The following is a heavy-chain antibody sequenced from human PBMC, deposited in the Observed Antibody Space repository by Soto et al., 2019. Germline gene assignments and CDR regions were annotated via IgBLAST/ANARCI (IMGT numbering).Heavy chain of an antibody. J-gene: IGHJ6*02. CDR2: IRSSGTTI. D-gene: IGHD3-16*02. Sequence: QGQLGESGGGLAKPGGSLRLSCAASGFTFNDYYMSWIRQAPGKGLEWVSYIRSSGTTIYYADSVKGRFTISRDNARNSLFLQMSSLRAEDTAVYYCAKGYVWGSYRPSMDVWGHGTTVIVSS. CDR3: AKGYVWGSYRPSMDV. CDR1: GFTFNDYY. V-gene: IGHV3-11*01.